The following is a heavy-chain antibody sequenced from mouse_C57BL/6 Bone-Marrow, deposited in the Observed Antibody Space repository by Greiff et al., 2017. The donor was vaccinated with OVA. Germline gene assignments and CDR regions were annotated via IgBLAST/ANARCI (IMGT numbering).Heavy chain of an antibody. Sequence: EVQRVESGEGLVKPGGSLKLSCAASGFTFSSYAMSWVRQTPEKRLEWVAYISSGGDYIYYADTVKGRFTISRDNARNTLYLQMSSLKSEDTAMYYCTREVTTVVEDAMDYWGQGTSVTVSS. CDR3: TREVTTVVEDAMDY. CDR2: ISSGGDYI. CDR1: GFTFSSYA. V-gene: IGHV5-9-1*02. D-gene: IGHD1-1*01. J-gene: IGHJ4*01.